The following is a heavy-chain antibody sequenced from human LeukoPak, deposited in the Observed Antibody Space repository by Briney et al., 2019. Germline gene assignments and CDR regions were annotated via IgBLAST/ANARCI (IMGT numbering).Heavy chain of an antibody. CDR3: ARVVGDYFDY. V-gene: IGHV4-31*03. CDR2: IHHGGST. J-gene: IGHJ4*02. D-gene: IGHD1-26*01. Sequence: SETLSLTCTVSGGSISSGGYYRSWTRQHPGKGPEWIGYIHHGGSTYYNPSLKSRVSISVDTSMNQFSLNLTSVTAADTAIYFCARVVGDYFDYWGQGTLVTVSS. CDR1: GGSISSGGYY.